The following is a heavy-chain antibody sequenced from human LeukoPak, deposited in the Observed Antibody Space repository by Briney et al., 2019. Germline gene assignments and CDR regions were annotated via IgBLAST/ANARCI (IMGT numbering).Heavy chain of an antibody. CDR3: ARGGSVTYYYYYMDV. V-gene: IGHV4-61*10. D-gene: IGHD6-19*01. J-gene: IGHJ6*03. CDR2: IYYSGST. Sequence: SETLSLTCSVSGGSISSSNYYWSWIRQPAGKGLEWIGYIYYSGSTNYNPSLKSRVTISVDTSKNQFSLKLSSVTAAGTAVYYCARGGSVTYYYYYMDVWGKGTTVTISS. CDR1: GGSISSSNYY.